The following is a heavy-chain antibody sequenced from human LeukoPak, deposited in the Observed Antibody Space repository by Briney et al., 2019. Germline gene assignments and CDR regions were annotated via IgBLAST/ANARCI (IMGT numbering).Heavy chain of an antibody. J-gene: IGHJ4*02. CDR3: AKGFYRRSHTFGVVDY. CDR2: ISWDGGST. CDR1: GFTFDDYA. V-gene: IGHV3-43D*03. D-gene: IGHD2/OR15-2a*01. Sequence: GGSLRLSCAASGFTFDDYAMHWVRQAPGKGLEWVSLISWDGGSTYYADSVKGRFTISRDNSKNSLYLQMNSLRAEDTALYYCAKGFYRRSHTFGVVDYWGQGTLATVSS.